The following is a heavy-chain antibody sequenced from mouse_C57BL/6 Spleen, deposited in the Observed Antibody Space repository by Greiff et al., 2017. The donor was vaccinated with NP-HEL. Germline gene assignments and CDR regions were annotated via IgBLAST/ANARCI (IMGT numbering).Heavy chain of an antibody. CDR1: GFNIKDDY. CDR3: TTYGNYEVWFAY. V-gene: IGHV14-4*01. Sequence: VQLQQSGAELVRPGASVKLSCTASGFNIKDDYMHWVKQRPEQGLEWIGWIDPENGDTEYASKFQGKATITADTSSNTAYLQLSSLTSEDTAVYYCTTYGNYEVWFAYWGQGTLVTVSA. D-gene: IGHD2-1*01. J-gene: IGHJ3*01. CDR2: IDPENGDT.